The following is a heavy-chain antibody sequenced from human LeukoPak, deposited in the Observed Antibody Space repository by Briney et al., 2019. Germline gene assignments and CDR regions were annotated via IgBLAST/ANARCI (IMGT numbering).Heavy chain of an antibody. D-gene: IGHD2-21*02. CDR3: ARDRWGYCGGDCYSRFDWFDP. Sequence: ASVKVSCKASGGTFSSYAISWVRQAPGQGLEWVGGIIPIFGTANYAQKFQGRATITTDESTSRAYMEPSSLRSENTAAYYCARDRWGYCGGDCYSRFDWFDPWGQGTLVTVSS. CDR2: IIPIFGTA. V-gene: IGHV1-69*05. J-gene: IGHJ5*02. CDR1: GGTFSSYA.